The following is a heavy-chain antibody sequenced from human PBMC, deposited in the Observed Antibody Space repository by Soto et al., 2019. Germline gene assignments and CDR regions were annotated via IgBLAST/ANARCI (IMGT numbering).Heavy chain of an antibody. D-gene: IGHD2-15*01. CDR1: GGSFSGYD. V-gene: IGHV4-34*01. Sequence: PSETLSLTCAVYGGSFSGYDWSWIRQPPGKGLEWIGEINHSGSTNYNPSLKSRVTISVDTSKNQFSLKLSSVTAADTAVYYCAREGYCSGGSCYYYGMDVWGQGTTVTVSS. CDR3: AREGYCSGGSCYYYGMDV. J-gene: IGHJ6*02. CDR2: INHSGST.